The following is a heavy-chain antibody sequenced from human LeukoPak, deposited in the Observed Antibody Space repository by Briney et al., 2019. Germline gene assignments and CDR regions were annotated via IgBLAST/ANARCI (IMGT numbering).Heavy chain of an antibody. J-gene: IGHJ5*02. D-gene: IGHD6-19*01. CDR3: AKDIAVGGRWNRFDP. CDR1: GFTFDDYA. Sequence: GGSLRLSCAASGFTFDDYAMHWVRQAPGKGLEWVSGISWNSGSIGYADSVKGRFTISRDNAKNSLYLQMNSLRAEDTALYYCAKDIAVGGRWNRFDPWGQGTLVTVSS. CDR2: ISWNSGSI. V-gene: IGHV3-9*01.